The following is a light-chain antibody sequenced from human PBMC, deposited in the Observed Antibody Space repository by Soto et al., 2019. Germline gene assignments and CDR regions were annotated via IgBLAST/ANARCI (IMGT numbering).Light chain of an antibody. CDR2: TAS. Sequence: IQMTQSPSSLSASVGDRVTITCRASQGINSYLNWYQQKPRKAPELLIYTASNLQSGVPSRFSGSGSGTDFILTISSLQPEHFATYYCQQTYSAPLTFGGGTKVDIK. J-gene: IGKJ4*01. V-gene: IGKV1-39*01. CDR1: QGINSY. CDR3: QQTYSAPLT.